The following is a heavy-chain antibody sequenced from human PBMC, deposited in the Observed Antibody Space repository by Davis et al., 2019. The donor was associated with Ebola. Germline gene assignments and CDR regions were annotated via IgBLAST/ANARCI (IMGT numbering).Heavy chain of an antibody. CDR3: AKSHCSGGSCPYYFDF. CDR1: GFTFSNYD. J-gene: IGHJ4*02. D-gene: IGHD2-15*01. CDR2: IGTAGDT. V-gene: IGHV3-13*01. Sequence: GGSLRLSCEASGFTFSNYDMHWVRHVTGKGLEWVSAIGTAGDTYYPGSVKGRFTISRENAKNSLYLQMNSLRAGDTAVYYCAKSHCSGGSCPYYFDFWGQGTLVTVSS.